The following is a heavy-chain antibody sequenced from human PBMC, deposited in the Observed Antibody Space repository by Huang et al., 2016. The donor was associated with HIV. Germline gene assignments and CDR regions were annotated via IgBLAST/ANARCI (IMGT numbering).Heavy chain of an antibody. J-gene: IGHJ3*02. CDR2: IHPGDSDT. CDR3: ARQGVGDFVVEPTGLGAFDI. CDR1: GYTFNGYW. Sequence: EVQLVQSGAVVKKPGESLKISCKGSGYTFNGYWIGWVRQMPGKGLEWMGIIHPGDSDTTDSPSFQGQVTISADKSISTAYLQWSWLKASDTAMYYCARQGVGDFVVEPTGLGAFDIWGQGTMVTVSS. V-gene: IGHV5-51*01. D-gene: IGHD2-2*01.